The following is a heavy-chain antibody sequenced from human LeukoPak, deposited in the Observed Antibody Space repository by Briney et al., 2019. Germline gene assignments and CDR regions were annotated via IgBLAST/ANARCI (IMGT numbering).Heavy chain of an antibody. J-gene: IGHJ4*02. V-gene: IGHV1-8*01. CDR3: ARVPTVTTSFDY. Sequence: ASVKVSCKAFGYTFTTYDINWVRQATGQGLEWMGWVNPSSGVTRYAQKFQGRVTMTRNTSISTAYMELSSLRSEDTAVYYCARVPTVTTSFDYWGQGTLVTVSS. D-gene: IGHD4-17*01. CDR1: GYTFTTYD. CDR2: VNPSSGVT.